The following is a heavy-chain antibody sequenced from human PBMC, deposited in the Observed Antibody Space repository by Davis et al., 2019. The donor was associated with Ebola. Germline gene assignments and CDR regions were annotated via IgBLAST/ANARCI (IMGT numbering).Heavy chain of an antibody. CDR2: IDPSDSYT. J-gene: IGHJ4*02. D-gene: IGHD2/OR15-2a*01. V-gene: IGHV5-10-1*01. CDR3: ARQASLYGNIDY. CDR1: GYSFTSYW. Sequence: GESLKISCKGSGYSFTSYWISWVRQLPGKGLEWMGRIDPSDSYTNYSPSFQGHVTISADKSISTAYLQWSSLKASDTALYYCARQASLYGNIDYWGQGTLVTVSS.